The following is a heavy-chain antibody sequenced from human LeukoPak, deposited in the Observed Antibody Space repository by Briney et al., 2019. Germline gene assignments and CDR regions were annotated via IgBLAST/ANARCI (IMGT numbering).Heavy chain of an antibody. CDR3: ARDAPGIKVAGHCDY. Sequence: PGGSLRLSCAASQFTFTSYAMSWVRQAPGRGLEWVSSIGDSGVPTYYADSVKGRFTISRDNSKNTLYLQMNSLRVEDTGVYYCARDAPGIKVAGHCDYWGQGTQVTVSS. CDR1: QFTFTSYA. CDR2: IGDSGVPT. J-gene: IGHJ4*02. V-gene: IGHV3-23*01. D-gene: IGHD6-19*01.